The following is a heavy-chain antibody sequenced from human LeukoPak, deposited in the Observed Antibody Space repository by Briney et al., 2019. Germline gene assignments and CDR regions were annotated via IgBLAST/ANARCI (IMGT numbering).Heavy chain of an antibody. D-gene: IGHD3-3*01. CDR1: GFTFSSYG. J-gene: IGHJ4*02. V-gene: IGHV3-33*06. CDR2: IWYDGSNK. Sequence: GGSLRLSCAASGFTFSSYGMHWVRQAPGKGLEWVAVIWYDGSNKYYADSVKGRFTISRDNSKNTLYLQMNSLRAEDTAVYYCAKGPYDFWSGYPRYFDYWGQGTLVTVSS. CDR3: AKGPYDFWSGYPRYFDY.